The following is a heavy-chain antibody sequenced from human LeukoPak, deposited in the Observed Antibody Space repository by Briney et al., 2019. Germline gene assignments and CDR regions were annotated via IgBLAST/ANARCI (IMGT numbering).Heavy chain of an antibody. J-gene: IGHJ1*01. CDR2: IYSGGST. CDR3: ARRGDGYGGMTARYFQH. D-gene: IGHD4-23*01. CDR1: RFTVSSNY. V-gene: IGHV3-66*01. Sequence: PGGSLRLSCAASRFTVSSNYMSWVRQAPGKGLEWVSVIYSGGSTYYADSVKGRFTISKDNTKDSLYLQMNSLRAEDTAVYYCARRGDGYGGMTARYFQHWGQGTLVTVSS.